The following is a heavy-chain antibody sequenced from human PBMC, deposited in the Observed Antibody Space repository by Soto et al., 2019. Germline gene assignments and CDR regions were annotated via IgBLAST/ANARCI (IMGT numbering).Heavy chain of an antibody. V-gene: IGHV4-4*02. CDR3: ATSSGSAYGLDV. CDR2: IYHTGTT. CDR1: AGSISTTNW. Sequence: PSETLSLTCAVSAGSISTTNWYVWVRQPPGMGLEWIGEIYHTGTTTYNPSLRSRVTMSVDTSKNQFSLRLSFVTAADTAVYYCATSSGSAYGLDVWGQGATGTAP. J-gene: IGHJ6*02. D-gene: IGHD3-10*01.